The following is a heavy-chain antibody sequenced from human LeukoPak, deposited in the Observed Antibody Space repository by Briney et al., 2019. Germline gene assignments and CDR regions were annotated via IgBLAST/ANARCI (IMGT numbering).Heavy chain of an antibody. V-gene: IGHV4-59*08. D-gene: IGHD6-19*01. CDR2: IYYSGST. J-gene: IGHJ4*02. Sequence: SETLSLTCTVSGGCMSPYHWGWIRQPPGKGLEWTGYIYYSGSTNYSPSLKSRVTISVDTSKNQFSLKLSSVTAADTAIYYCARAVSGRFDYWGQGTLVTVSS. CDR1: GGCMSPYH. CDR3: ARAVSGRFDY.